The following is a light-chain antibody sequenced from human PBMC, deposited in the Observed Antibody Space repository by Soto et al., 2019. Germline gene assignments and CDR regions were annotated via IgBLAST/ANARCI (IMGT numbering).Light chain of an antibody. CDR3: SSYTTSSTLCV. CDR2: DVN. CDR1: SSDVGGYNF. Sequence: QSVLNQPAAVSGSPGQSIAISCTGTSSDVGGYNFVSWYQQHPGKAPKLMIFDVNNRPSGISDRFSGSKSGNTASLTISGLQAEDEADYYCSSYTTSSTLCVFGTGTKVTVL. J-gene: IGLJ1*01. V-gene: IGLV2-14*01.